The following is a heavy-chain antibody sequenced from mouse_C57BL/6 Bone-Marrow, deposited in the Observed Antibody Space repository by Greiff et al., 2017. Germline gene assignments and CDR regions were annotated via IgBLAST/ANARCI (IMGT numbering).Heavy chain of an antibody. J-gene: IGHJ1*03. CDR1: GYTFTEST. CDR3: ARHESPYYGSSYGYFDV. Sequence: QVQLQQSGAELVKPGASVKLSCTASGYTFTESTIHWVKQRSGQGLEWIGWFYPGSGSIKYNEKFKDKATLTADKSSSTVYMELSRLTSEASAVYFCARHESPYYGSSYGYFDVWGTGTTVTVSS. CDR2: FYPGSGSI. D-gene: IGHD1-1*01. V-gene: IGHV1-62-2*01.